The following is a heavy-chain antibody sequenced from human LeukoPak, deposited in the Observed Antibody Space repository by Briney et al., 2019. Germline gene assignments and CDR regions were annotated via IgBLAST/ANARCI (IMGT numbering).Heavy chain of an antibody. D-gene: IGHD3-22*01. CDR3: AREDVPGFYDSSGYFS. CDR1: GFTFSSYS. V-gene: IGHV3-21*01. Sequence: PGDSLRLSCAASGFTFSSYSMNWVRQAPGKGLEWVSGISSSSTYIYYADSVKGRFTISRDNAKNSLYLQMNSLRAEDTAVYYCAREDVPGFYDSSGYFSWGQGTLVTVSS. J-gene: IGHJ4*02. CDR2: ISSSSTYI.